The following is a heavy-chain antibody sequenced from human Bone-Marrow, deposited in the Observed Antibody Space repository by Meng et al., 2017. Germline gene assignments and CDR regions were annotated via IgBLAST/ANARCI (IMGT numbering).Heavy chain of an antibody. CDR1: GGSISSDNYP. J-gene: IGHJ4*02. D-gene: IGHD1-26*01. CDR3: ARVNLGASFDY. Sequence: QLQLQESGSGLVKPSQTLSLTCAVSGGSISSDNYPWSWIRQPPGKGLEWIGYIYYSGSTNYNPSLKSRVTISVDTSKNQFSLKLSSVTAADTAVYYCARVNLGASFDYWGQGTLVTVSS. V-gene: IGHV4-30-4*07. CDR2: IYYSGST.